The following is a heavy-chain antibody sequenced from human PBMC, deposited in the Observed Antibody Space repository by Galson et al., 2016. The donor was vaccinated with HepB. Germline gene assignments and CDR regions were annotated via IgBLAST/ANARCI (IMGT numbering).Heavy chain of an antibody. CDR2: INHSGVT. J-gene: IGHJ3*01. CDR1: GGSFSGYY. V-gene: IGHV4-34*01. CDR3: ELRSLDYDAFDF. Sequence: LSLTCAVSGGSFSGYYWNWIRQPPGKGLEWIGEINHSGVTHYNPSLKSRVTISVDMSKNQFSLKLTSVSAADTAVYYCELRSLDYDAFDFWGQGTMVTVS. D-gene: IGHD3-3*01.